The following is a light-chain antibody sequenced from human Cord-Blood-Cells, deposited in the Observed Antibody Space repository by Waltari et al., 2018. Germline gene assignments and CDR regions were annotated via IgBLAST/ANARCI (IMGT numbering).Light chain of an antibody. CDR1: TAAVTRGHY. CDR2: DTS. V-gene: IGLV7-46*01. Sequence: QPVLTQEPSLTVLPRAPVPLPSGSITAAVTRGHYTYWFQQKPGQAPRTLIYDTSNQHSGTPARFSVSLLGGKAALTLSGAQPEDEAEYYCLLSYSGARVFGGGTKLTVL. J-gene: IGLJ3*02. CDR3: LLSYSGARV.